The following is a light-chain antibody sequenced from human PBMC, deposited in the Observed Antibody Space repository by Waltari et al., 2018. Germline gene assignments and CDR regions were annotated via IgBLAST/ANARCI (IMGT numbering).Light chain of an antibody. Sequence: QSALTQPPSASGSPGQSVTISCTGTSSDVGAYNYVSWYQQYPDQAPKLLIYEVTKRPSGVPYRFSGSKSGNTASLTVSGLQAEDEADYYCISYAGNNKYVLGAGTKVTVL. CDR3: ISYAGNNKYV. J-gene: IGLJ1*01. V-gene: IGLV2-8*01. CDR1: SSDVGAYNY. CDR2: EVT.